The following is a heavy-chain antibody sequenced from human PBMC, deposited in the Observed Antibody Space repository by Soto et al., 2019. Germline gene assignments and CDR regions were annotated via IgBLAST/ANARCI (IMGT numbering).Heavy chain of an antibody. V-gene: IGHV1-69*12. D-gene: IGHD3-3*01. CDR1: GGTFGNSA. Sequence: QVQLVQPGAEVKKPGSSVNVSCKTSGGTFGNSAVTWVRQAPGQGLEWLGGIVPMFGTANYAQKFQGRVTITADESTITAYMELTSLKTDDTAVYYCARDGDPQSAFWSGPLGGGRFDPWGQGTLVTVSS. CDR2: IVPMFGTA. J-gene: IGHJ5*02. CDR3: ARDGDPQSAFWSGPLGGGRFDP.